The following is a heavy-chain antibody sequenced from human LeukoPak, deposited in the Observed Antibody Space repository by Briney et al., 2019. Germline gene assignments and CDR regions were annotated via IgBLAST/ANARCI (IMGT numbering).Heavy chain of an antibody. CDR3: ARVRQWLVKHWYFDL. D-gene: IGHD6-19*01. CDR1: GFTFSSYW. Sequence: GGSLRLSCAASGFTFSSYWTHWVRQAPGKGLVWVSRINSDGSSTSYADSVKGRFTISRDNAKNTLYLQMNSLRAEDTAVYYCARVRQWLVKHWYFDLWGRGTLVTVSS. CDR2: INSDGSST. J-gene: IGHJ2*01. V-gene: IGHV3-74*01.